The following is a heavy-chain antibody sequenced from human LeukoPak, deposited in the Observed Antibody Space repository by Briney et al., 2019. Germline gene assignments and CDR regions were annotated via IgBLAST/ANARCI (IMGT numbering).Heavy chain of an antibody. V-gene: IGHV3-30-3*01. CDR2: ISYDGSNK. Sequence: GRSLRLSCAASGVTFSSYPMHWVRQAPGKGLDWVAVISYDGSNKYYADSVKGRFTISRDNSKNTLYLQMNNLRAEDTAVYYCARGTTGYQTYYYYGMDVWGQGTTVTVSS. CDR3: ARGTTGYQTYYYYGMDV. D-gene: IGHD5-18*01. CDR1: GVTFSSYP. J-gene: IGHJ6*02.